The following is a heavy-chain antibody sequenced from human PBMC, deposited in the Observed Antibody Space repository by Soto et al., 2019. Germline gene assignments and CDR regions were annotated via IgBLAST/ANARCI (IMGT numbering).Heavy chain of an antibody. CDR1: GYTLTELS. V-gene: IGHV1-24*01. D-gene: IGHD1-7*01. CDR3: ARATGTTLHYYYGMDV. CDR2: FDPEDGET. Sequence: ASVKVSCKVSGYTLTELSMHWVRQAPGKGLEWMGGFDPEDGETIYAQKFQGRVTMTEDTSTDTAYMELSSLRSEDTAVYYCARATGTTLHYYYGMDVWGQGTKVTVSS. J-gene: IGHJ6*02.